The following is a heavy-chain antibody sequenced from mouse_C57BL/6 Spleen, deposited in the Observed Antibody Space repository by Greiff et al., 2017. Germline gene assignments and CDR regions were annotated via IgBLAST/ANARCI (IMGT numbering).Heavy chain of an antibody. CDR2: ISYDGSN. V-gene: IGHV3-6*01. Sequence: DVKLQESGPGLVKPSQSLSLTCSVTGYSITSGYYWNWIRQFPGNKLEWMGYISYDGSNNYNPSLKNRISITRDTSKNQFFLKLNSVTTEDTATYYCARGEQPAWFAYWGQGTLVTVSA. D-gene: IGHD3-1*01. J-gene: IGHJ3*01. CDR3: ARGEQPAWFAY. CDR1: GYSITSGYY.